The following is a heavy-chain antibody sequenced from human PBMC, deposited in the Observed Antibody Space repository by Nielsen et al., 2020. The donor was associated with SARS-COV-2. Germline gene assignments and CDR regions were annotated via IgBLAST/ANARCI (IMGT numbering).Heavy chain of an antibody. V-gene: IGHV1-2*04. CDR2: INPNSGGT. D-gene: IGHD3-10*01. CDR3: ARDPPYYYGSGSFSD. J-gene: IGHJ4*02. CDR1: GYTFTSYY. Sequence: ASVKVSCKASGYTFTSYYMHWVRQAPGQGLEWMGWINPNSGGTNYAQKFQGWVTMTRDTSISTAYMELSSLRSEDTAVYYCARDPPYYYGSGSFSDWGQGTLVTVSS.